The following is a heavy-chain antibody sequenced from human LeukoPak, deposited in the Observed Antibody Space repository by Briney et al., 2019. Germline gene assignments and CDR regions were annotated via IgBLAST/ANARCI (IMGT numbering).Heavy chain of an antibody. V-gene: IGHV4-34*01. CDR3: ARRVVVVPAAILQSRYFDL. D-gene: IGHD2-2*01. CDR2: INHSGST. J-gene: IGHJ2*01. Sequence: PSETLSLTCAVYGGSFSGYYWSWIRQPPGKGLEWIGEINHSGSTNYNPSLKSRVTISADTSKNQFSLKLSSVTAADTAVYYCARRVVVVPAAILQSRYFDLWGRGTLVTVSS. CDR1: GGSFSGYY.